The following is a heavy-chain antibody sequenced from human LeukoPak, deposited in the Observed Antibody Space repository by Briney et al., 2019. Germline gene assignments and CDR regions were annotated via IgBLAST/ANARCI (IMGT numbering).Heavy chain of an antibody. D-gene: IGHD6-13*01. CDR3: ARDRYSSRDVDGGRGAFDY. J-gene: IGHJ4*02. CDR2: IHSSGTT. CDR1: GASISNSY. V-gene: IGHV4-4*07. Sequence: SETLSLTCNVSGASISNSYWSWIRQPAGKGLEWIGRIHSSGTTNYNPSLKNRVTMSVDTPKNQFSLKLSSVTAADTAVYYCARDRYSSRDVDGGRGAFDYWGQGTLVTVSS.